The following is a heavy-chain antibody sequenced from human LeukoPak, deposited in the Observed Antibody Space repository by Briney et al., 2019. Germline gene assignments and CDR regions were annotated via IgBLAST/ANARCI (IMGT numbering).Heavy chain of an antibody. Sequence: GGSLRLSCAAPGFTFSSYTIQWVRQAPGKGLEWVAVISYDGSYKYYADSVKGRFTISRDNSKNTLYLQMNSLRGEDTAVYYCARDRSLGDYSSAWFDFDYWGQGTLVTVSS. V-gene: IGHV3-30*04. CDR2: ISYDGSYK. CDR1: GFTFSSYT. CDR3: ARDRSLGDYSSAWFDFDY. J-gene: IGHJ4*02. D-gene: IGHD6-19*01.